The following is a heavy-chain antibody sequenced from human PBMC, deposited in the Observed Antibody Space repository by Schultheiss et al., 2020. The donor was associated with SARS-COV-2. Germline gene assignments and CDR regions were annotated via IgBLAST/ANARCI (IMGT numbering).Heavy chain of an antibody. J-gene: IGHJ6*02. CDR2: IGWNGGNI. V-gene: IGHV3-9*01. CDR1: GFTFSDYA. Sequence: GGSLRLSCVGSGFTFSDYAMHWVRQAPGKGLEWVAGIGWNGGNIGYADSLKGRFTISRDNAKKSLYLQMTSLRPEDTALYYCAKDQDERALYYFYGLDVWGQGTTVTVSS. CDR3: AKDQDERALYYFYGLDV. D-gene: IGHD2-15*01.